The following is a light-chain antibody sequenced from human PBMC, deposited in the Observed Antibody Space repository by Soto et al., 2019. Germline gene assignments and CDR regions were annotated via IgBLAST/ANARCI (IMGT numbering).Light chain of an antibody. CDR3: QQYGSSPFT. CDR2: GAS. CDR1: QRITNNF. V-gene: IGKV3-20*01. Sequence: EIVLTQSPVTLSLSPGERATLSCRASQRITNNFLAWFQQKAGLAPRLLIYGASTRASGVPDRFSGGGSGTDFVLTISRLEPEDFAVYYCQQYGSSPFTFGQGTKLQIK. J-gene: IGKJ2*01.